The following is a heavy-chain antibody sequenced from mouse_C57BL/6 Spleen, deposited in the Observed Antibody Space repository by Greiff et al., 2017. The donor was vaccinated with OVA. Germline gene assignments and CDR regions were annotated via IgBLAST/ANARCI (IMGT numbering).Heavy chain of an antibody. CDR1: GFNIKDDY. D-gene: IGHD3-3*01. V-gene: IGHV14-4*01. CDR3: TRGRGYYFDY. Sequence: EVQLQQSGAELVRPGASVKLSCTASGFNIKDDYMHWVKQRPEQGLEWIGWIDPENGDTEYASKFQGKATITADTSSNTAYLQLSSLTSEDTAVYYCTRGRGYYFDYWGQGTTLTVSS. J-gene: IGHJ2*01. CDR2: IDPENGDT.